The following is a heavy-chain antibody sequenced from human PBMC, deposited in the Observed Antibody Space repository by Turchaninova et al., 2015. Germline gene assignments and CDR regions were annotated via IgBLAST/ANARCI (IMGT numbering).Heavy chain of an antibody. D-gene: IGHD4-17*01. CDR1: GYTFTSYY. J-gene: IGHJ1*01. CDR3: GRDGGHYGDST. CDR2: NNSNDGTT. V-gene: IGHV1-46*01. Sequence: QVQLVQSGAEVKKPGASVKVSCKASGYTFTSYYMHWVRQAPGQGLEGMAINNSNDGTTTYAQKFQGRITVTRHTSTSTIYMELSSLRSEDTAVYYCGRDGGHYGDSTWGLGTLVTVSS.